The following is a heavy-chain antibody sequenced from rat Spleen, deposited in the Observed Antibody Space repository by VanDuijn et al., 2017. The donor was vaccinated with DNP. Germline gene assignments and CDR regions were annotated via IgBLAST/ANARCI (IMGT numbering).Heavy chain of an antibody. D-gene: IGHD1-4*01. CDR2: IRNKANGYTT. J-gene: IGHJ2*01. CDR1: GFTFTDFY. Sequence: EVQLVESGGGLVQPGRSLKLSCAASGFTFTDFYMNWIRQPAGKAPEWLGLIRNKANGYTTEYNPSVKGRFTISRDNTQNMLYLQMNTLRAEDTATYYCARDNYPYYWGQGVMVTVSS. V-gene: IGHV7-7*01. CDR3: ARDNYPYY.